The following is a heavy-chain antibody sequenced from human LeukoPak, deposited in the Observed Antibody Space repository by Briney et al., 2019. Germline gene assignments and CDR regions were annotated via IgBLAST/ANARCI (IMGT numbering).Heavy chain of an antibody. Sequence: SETLSLTCTVSGGSISSSSYYWGWIRQPPGKGLEWIGSIYYSGSTYYNPSLKSRVTISVDTSKNQFSLKLSSVTAADTAVYYCARTLRYYYGSGSYGRTPYYMDVWGKGTTVTISS. CDR2: IYYSGST. D-gene: IGHD3-10*01. CDR1: GGSISSSSYY. CDR3: ARTLRYYYGSGSYGRTPYYMDV. J-gene: IGHJ6*03. V-gene: IGHV4-39*01.